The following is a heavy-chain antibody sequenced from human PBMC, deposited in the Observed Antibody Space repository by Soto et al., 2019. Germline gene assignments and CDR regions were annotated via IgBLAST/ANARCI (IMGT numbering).Heavy chain of an antibody. CDR2: ISYDGSNK. CDR3: ARFTYYYDSSGPPSGY. J-gene: IGHJ4*02. CDR1: GFTFSSYA. V-gene: IGHV3-30-3*01. D-gene: IGHD3-22*01. Sequence: QVQLVESGGGVVQPGRCLRLSCAASGFTFSSYAMHWVRQAPGKGLEWVAVISYDGSNKYYAESVKGRFTISRDNSKNTLYLQMNSLRAEDTAVYYCARFTYYYDSSGPPSGYWGQGTLLTVSS.